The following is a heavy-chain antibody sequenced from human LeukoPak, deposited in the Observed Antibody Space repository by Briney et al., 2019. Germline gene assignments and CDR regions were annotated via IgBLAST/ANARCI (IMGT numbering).Heavy chain of an antibody. Sequence: SETLSLTCAVHGGSFSGYHWNWIRQFPGKGLEWVGEINDRGHTNYNPSLESRVTISVDTSKKQFSLKLSSVAAADTAVYYCARDPTTVVTTPYYFDFWGQGTLVTVSS. D-gene: IGHD4-23*01. CDR3: ARDPTTVVTTPYYFDF. CDR2: INDRGHT. J-gene: IGHJ4*02. CDR1: GGSFSGYH. V-gene: IGHV4-34*01.